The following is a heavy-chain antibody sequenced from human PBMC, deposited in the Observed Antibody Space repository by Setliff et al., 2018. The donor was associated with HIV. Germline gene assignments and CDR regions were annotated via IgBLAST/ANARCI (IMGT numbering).Heavy chain of an antibody. CDR2: INPSGGSA. D-gene: IGHD2-21*02. Sequence: ASVKVSCKASGYTFTRNQIHWVRQAPGQGLEWMGIINPSGGSARDAQKFQGRISMTRDTSTSTVYMELSSLRSEDTAVYYCARGGLLFGMMNYFDSWGQGTLVTVSS. J-gene: IGHJ4*02. CDR3: ARGGLLFGMMNYFDS. V-gene: IGHV1-46*01. CDR1: GYTFTRNQ.